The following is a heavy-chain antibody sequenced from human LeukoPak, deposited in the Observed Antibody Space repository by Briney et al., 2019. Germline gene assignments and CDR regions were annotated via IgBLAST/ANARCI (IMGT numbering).Heavy chain of an antibody. Sequence: PGGSLRLSCAASGFTFSSYAMTWVRQAPGKGLEWVSSISSSSSYIYYADSVRGRFTISRDNAKNSLYLQMNSLKAEDTAVYYCAREDSYYYGSGSYPFGYWGQGTLVTVSS. J-gene: IGHJ4*02. D-gene: IGHD3-10*01. CDR1: GFTFSSYA. CDR2: ISSSSSYI. CDR3: AREDSYYYGSGSYPFGY. V-gene: IGHV3-21*01.